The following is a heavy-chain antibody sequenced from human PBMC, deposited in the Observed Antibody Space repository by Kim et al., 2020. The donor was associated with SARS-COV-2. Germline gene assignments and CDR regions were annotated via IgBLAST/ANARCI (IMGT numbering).Heavy chain of an antibody. CDR1: GGSISSSSYY. D-gene: IGHD6-19*01. Sequence: SETLSLTCTVSGGSISSSSYYWGWIRQPPGKGLEWIGSIYYSGSTYYNPSLKSRVTISVDTSKNQFSLKLSSVTAADTAVYYCARQGDSSGWYEWVGWFDPWGQGTLVTVSS. J-gene: IGHJ5*02. CDR3: ARQGDSSGWYEWVGWFDP. CDR2: IYYSGST. V-gene: IGHV4-39*01.